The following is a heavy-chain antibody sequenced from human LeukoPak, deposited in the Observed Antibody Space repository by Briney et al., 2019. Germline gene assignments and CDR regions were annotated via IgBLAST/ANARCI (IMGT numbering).Heavy chain of an antibody. D-gene: IGHD3-10*01. CDR1: GYTFTGYY. CDR2: INPNSGGT. V-gene: IGHV1-2*06. J-gene: IGHJ4*02. CDR3: APLDYYGSGSHDY. Sequence: ASVKVSCKASGYTFTGYYMHWVRQAPGQGLEWMGRINPNSGGTNYAQKFQGRVTMTRDTSISTAYMELRRLRSDDTAVYYCAPLDYYGSGSHDYWGQGTLVTVSS.